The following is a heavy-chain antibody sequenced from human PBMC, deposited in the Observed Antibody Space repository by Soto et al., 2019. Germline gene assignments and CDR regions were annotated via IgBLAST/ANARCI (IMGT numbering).Heavy chain of an antibody. D-gene: IGHD3-22*01. Sequence: ASVKVSCKASGYTFTGYYMHWVRQAPGQGLEWMGWINPNSGGTNYAQKFQGWVTMTRDTSISTAYMELSRLRSDDTAVYYCARGPRVGITMIVLVLLDYWGQGTLVTVAS. CDR3: ARGPRVGITMIVLVLLDY. CDR2: INPNSGGT. V-gene: IGHV1-2*04. J-gene: IGHJ4*02. CDR1: GYTFTGYY.